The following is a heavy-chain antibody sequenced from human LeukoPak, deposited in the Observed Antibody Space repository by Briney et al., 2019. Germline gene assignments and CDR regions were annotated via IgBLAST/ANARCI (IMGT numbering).Heavy chain of an antibody. CDR1: GGTFSSYA. D-gene: IGHD6-19*01. V-gene: IGHV1-69*04. CDR2: IIPILGIA. Sequence: SVKVSCKASGGTFSSYAISWVRHAPGQGLEWMGRIIPILGIANYAQKFQGRVTITADKSTSTAYMELSSLRSEDTAVYYCAGSSSGWYGVDYWGQGTLVTVSS. CDR3: AGSSSGWYGVDY. J-gene: IGHJ4*02.